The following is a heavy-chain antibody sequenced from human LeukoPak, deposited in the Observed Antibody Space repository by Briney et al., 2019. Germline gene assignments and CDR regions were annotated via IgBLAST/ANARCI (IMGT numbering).Heavy chain of an antibody. D-gene: IGHD3-22*01. CDR1: GGSFSGYY. V-gene: IGHV4-34*01. J-gene: IGHJ1*01. CDR3: ARGGYDSSGPRETQH. CDR2: INHSGST. Sequence: SETLSLTCAVYGGSFSGYYWSWIRQPPGKGLEWIGEINHSGSTNYNPSLKSRVTISVDTSKNQFSLKLSSVTAADTAVYYCARGGYDSSGPRETQHWGQGALVTVSS.